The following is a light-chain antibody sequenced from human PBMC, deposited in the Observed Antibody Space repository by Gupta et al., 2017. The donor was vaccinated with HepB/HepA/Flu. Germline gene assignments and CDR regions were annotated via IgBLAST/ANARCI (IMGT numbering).Light chain of an antibody. J-gene: IGLJ1*01. CDR2: DVG. CDR1: SSDVGAYNY. V-gene: IGLV2-14*03. Sequence: QAALTQPASVSGPPGQSITISCTGTSSDVGAYNYVTWYQQHPANAPKLIIYDVGDRPSGVSHRFSGSKSGNTASLTISGLQAEDEADYYCSSYTSASTGIFGTGTKVTVL. CDR3: SSYTSASTGI.